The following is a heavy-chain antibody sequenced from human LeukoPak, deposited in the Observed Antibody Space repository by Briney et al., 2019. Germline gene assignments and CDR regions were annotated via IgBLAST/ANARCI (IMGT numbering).Heavy chain of an antibody. V-gene: IGHV3-11*01. CDR2: ISSSGSTI. CDR1: GFTFSDYY. Sequence: GGSLRLSCAASGFTFSDYYVSWIRQAPGKGLEWVSYISSSGSTIYYADSVKGRFTISRDNAKNSLYLQMNSLRAEDTAVYYCASGLRRWNSYMDVWGKGTTVTVSS. CDR3: ASGLRRWNSYMDV. J-gene: IGHJ6*03. D-gene: IGHD3-10*01.